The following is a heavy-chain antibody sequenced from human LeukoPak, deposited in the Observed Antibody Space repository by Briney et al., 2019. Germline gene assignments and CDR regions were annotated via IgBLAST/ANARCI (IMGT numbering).Heavy chain of an antibody. CDR1: GFTFSSYS. D-gene: IGHD6-19*01. J-gene: IGHJ4*02. CDR2: ISSSSSTI. V-gene: IGHV3-48*01. CDR3: ARGRLFQHYIAVAGTFSRLKSRGFDY. Sequence: GGSLRLSCAASGFTFSSYSMNWVRQAPGKGLEWVSYISSSSSTIYYADSVKGRFTISRDNAKNSLYLQMNSLRAEDTAVYYCARGRLFQHYIAVAGTFSRLKSRGFDYWGQGTLVTVSS.